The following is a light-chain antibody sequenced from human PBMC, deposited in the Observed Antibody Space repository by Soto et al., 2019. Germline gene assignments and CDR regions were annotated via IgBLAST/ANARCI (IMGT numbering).Light chain of an antibody. J-gene: IGLJ2*01. V-gene: IGLV1-47*01. CDR3: VAWDDSLSGPV. CDR2: RND. CDR1: NSTIGSDD. Sequence: VLTQPPSASETPGQRVTISCSGSNSTIGSDDVSWYQQLPGRAPKPLIYRNDQRPSGVPDRVSGSKSGTSASLAISGLRSEDEADYYCVAWDDSLSGPVFGGGTKLTVL.